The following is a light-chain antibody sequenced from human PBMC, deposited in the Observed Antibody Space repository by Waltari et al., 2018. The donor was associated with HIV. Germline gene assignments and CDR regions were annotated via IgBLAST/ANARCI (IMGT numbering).Light chain of an antibody. V-gene: IGKV3-20*01. Sequence: EIVLTQSPGTLSLSPGERGTLSCRASQRVSSSYLAWYQQKPGQAPRLLIYGASSRATVIPDRFSGSGSGTDFTLSISGLEPEDFAVYYCQHFGSSHLTFGGGTKVEIK. CDR2: GAS. CDR3: QHFGSSHLT. CDR1: QRVSSSY. J-gene: IGKJ4*01.